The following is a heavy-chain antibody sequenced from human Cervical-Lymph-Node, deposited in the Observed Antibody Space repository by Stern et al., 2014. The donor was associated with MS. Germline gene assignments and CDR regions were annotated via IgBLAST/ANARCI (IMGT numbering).Heavy chain of an antibody. Sequence: VQLVESGGGVVQPGRSLRLSCAATGFNFSSYAMQWVRQAPGKGLEWVAVISYDGIKAYYADSVKGRFTISRDNSKKTLFLQMNSLRPEDTADYYCARDLLWFGEFDWGAMDVWGHGTTVTVSS. CDR2: ISYDGIKA. CDR1: GFNFSSYA. D-gene: IGHD3-10*01. CDR3: ARDLLWFGEFDWGAMDV. V-gene: IGHV3-30-3*01. J-gene: IGHJ6*02.